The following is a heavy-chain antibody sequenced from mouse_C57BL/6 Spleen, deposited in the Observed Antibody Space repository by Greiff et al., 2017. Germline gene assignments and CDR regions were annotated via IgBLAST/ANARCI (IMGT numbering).Heavy chain of an antibody. CDR2: ISYDGSN. CDR1: GYSITSGYY. D-gene: IGHD2-4*01. V-gene: IGHV3-6*01. CDR3: ASGYDYDGGSFDY. J-gene: IGHJ2*01. Sequence: VQLKESGPGLVKPSQSLSLTCSVPGYSITSGYYWNWIRQFPGNKLEWMGYISYDGSNNYNPSLQNRISITRNTAKNQFFRKLNSVTTEYTATYYCASGYDYDGGSFDYWGQVTTLTVSS.